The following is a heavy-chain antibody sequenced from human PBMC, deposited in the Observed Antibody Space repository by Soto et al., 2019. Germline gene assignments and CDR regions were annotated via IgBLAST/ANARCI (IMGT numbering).Heavy chain of an antibody. J-gene: IGHJ4*02. CDR3: ARVMDHDDSGAYYPLEPLGY. CDR1: GYLFSNHV. D-gene: IGHD3-22*01. Sequence: GAVKVSCQASGYLFSNHVLHWVRQAPGHSRQWMGWINPAEGHSRYSQTFQGRLPITRDTSASIVYMHLSSLTTQYTAVYYCARVMDHDDSGAYYPLEPLGYWGLGTLVAASS. CDR2: INPAEGHS. V-gene: IGHV1-3*01.